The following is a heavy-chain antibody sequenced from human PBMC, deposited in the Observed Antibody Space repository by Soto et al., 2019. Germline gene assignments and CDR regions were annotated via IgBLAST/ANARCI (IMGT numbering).Heavy chain of an antibody. V-gene: IGHV3-33*01. CDR2: IWFDGRKK. CDR1: GFTFRSYG. Sequence: QMQLVESGGGVVQPGRSLRLSCAASGFTFRSYGIHWVRQAPGKGLEWVALIWFDGRKKYYVDSVKGRFAVSRDNSKNTLYVQMNSMRVEDTALYYCARNRLVTYGYGMDVGGQGTTVTVSS. J-gene: IGHJ6*02. CDR3: ARNRLVTYGYGMDV. D-gene: IGHD4-17*01.